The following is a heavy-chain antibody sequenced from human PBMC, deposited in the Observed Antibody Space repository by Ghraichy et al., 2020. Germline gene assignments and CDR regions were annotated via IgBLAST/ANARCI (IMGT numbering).Heavy chain of an antibody. CDR2: TYYRSKWLY. CDR3: ARQVKGRLDP. Sequence: SQTLSLTCAISGDSVSTDSATWNWIRQSPSRGLEWLGRTYYRSKWLYDYAVSVKSRITFNPDTSKNQFSLQLASVTPEDTAVYFCARQVKGRLDPLGQGTLVPVSS. J-gene: IGHJ5*02. CDR1: GDSVSTDSAT. V-gene: IGHV6-1*01.